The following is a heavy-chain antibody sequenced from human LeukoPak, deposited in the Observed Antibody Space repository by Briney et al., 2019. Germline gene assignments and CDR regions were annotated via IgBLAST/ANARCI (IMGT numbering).Heavy chain of an antibody. Sequence: GGSLRLSCAASGFIFSDYGMHWVRQAPGKGLEWVTMVRNDGGDKYYADSVRGRFTISRDNAKNTLYLQMNRRRAEDTAVYYCAKHYYGSGSQKYYFDYWGQGTLVTVSS. D-gene: IGHD3-10*01. CDR1: GFIFSDYG. CDR2: VRNDGGDK. CDR3: AKHYYGSGSQKYYFDY. V-gene: IGHV3-30*02. J-gene: IGHJ4*02.